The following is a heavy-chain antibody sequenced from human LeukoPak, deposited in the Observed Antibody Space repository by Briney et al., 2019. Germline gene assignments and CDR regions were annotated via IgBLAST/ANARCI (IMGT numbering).Heavy chain of an antibody. V-gene: IGHV4-34*01. D-gene: IGHD6-19*01. Sequence: PSETLSLTCAVYGGSFSGYYWSWIRQPPGKGLEWIGEINHSGSTNYNPSLKSRVTISVDTSKNQFSLKLSSVTAADTAVYYCARQENSSGWYYYYYMDVWGKGTTVTISS. J-gene: IGHJ6*03. CDR1: GGSFSGYY. CDR3: ARQENSSGWYYYYYMDV. CDR2: INHSGST.